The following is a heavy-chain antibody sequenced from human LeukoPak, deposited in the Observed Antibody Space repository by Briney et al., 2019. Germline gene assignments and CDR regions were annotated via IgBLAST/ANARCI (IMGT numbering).Heavy chain of an antibody. Sequence: PGGSLRLSCVASGLNFDDSAMHWVRQTPGKGLEWVGRSRNKADSYTTEYAASVKGRFTISRDDSENSVYLQMNSLKTEDTAVYYCARVSSGYIPFDYWGQEPWSPSPQ. J-gene: IGHJ4*01. CDR2: SRNKADSYTT. D-gene: IGHD5-12*01. CDR3: ARVSSGYIPFDY. V-gene: IGHV3-72*01. CDR1: GLNFDDSA.